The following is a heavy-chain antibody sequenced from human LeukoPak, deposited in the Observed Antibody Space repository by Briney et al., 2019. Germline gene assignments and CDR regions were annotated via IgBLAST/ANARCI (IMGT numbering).Heavy chain of an antibody. D-gene: IGHD1-14*01. CDR2: IYYSGST. CDR3: ARDLRPDLLYHWFDP. CDR1: GGSFSSCDYY. Sequence: PSETLSLTCTVSGGSFSSCDYYWSWIRPPPGKGLEWIGYIYYSGSTYYNPSLKSRVNISVDTSKNQFSLKLTSVTAADTAVYFCARDLRPDLLYHWFDPWGQGTRVTVSS. J-gene: IGHJ5*02. V-gene: IGHV4-30-4*01.